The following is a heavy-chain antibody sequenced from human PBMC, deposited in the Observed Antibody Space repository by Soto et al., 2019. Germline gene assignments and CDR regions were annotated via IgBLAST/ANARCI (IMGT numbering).Heavy chain of an antibody. CDR2: IGTAGDP. V-gene: IGHV3-13*05. CDR1: GYTFSSYD. CDR3: AREGHSRTYGMDV. D-gene: IGHD6-13*01. Sequence: VQLVQSGAEVKESGASVKVSCKASGYTFSSYDMHWVRQATGKGLEWVSAIGTAGDPYYPGSVKGRFTISRENAKNSLYLQMNSLRAGDTAVYYCAREGHSRTYGMDVWGQGTTVTVSS. J-gene: IGHJ6*02.